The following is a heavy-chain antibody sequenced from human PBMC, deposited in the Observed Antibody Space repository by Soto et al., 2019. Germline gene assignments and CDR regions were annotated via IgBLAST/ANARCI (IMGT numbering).Heavy chain of an antibody. CDR2: ISYDGSSK. CDR3: AKGREYQLLRIYFDY. CDR1: GFIFSSYG. V-gene: IGHV3-30*18. Sequence: QVQLVESGGGVVQPGRSLRLSCAASGFIFSSYGMHWVRQAPGKGLEWVAVISYDGSSKYYADSVKGRFTISRDNSENTLHLQMNSLRAEDTAMYYCAKGREYQLLRIYFDYWGQGTPVTVSS. J-gene: IGHJ4*02. D-gene: IGHD2-2*01.